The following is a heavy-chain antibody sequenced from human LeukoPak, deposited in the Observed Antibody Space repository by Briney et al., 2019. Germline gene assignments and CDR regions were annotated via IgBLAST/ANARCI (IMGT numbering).Heavy chain of an antibody. CDR2: FSSSSSYI. V-gene: IGHV3-21*01. Sequence: GGSLRLSCAASGFTFGDYTMNWVRQAPGKGLEYVSSFSSSSSYIYYADSVKGRFTISRDNARNSLYLQMNSLRAEDTAVYYCARDQGPSNYGDAFDIWGQGTMVTVSS. J-gene: IGHJ3*02. CDR1: GFTFGDYT. CDR3: ARDQGPSNYGDAFDI. D-gene: IGHD4-17*01.